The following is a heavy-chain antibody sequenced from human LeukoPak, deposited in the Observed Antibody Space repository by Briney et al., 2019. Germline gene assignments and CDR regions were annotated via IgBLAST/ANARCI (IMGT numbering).Heavy chain of an antibody. CDR2: MNPNSGNT. CDR1: GYTFTSYD. D-gene: IGHD1-26*01. CDR3: AKDKAYSGSYQDY. Sequence: ASVKVSCKASGYTFTSYDINWVRQATGQGLEWMGWMNPNSGNTGYAQKFQGRVTMTRNTSISTAYMELSSLRAEDTAVYYCAKDKAYSGSYQDYWGQGTLVTVSS. J-gene: IGHJ4*02. V-gene: IGHV1-8*01.